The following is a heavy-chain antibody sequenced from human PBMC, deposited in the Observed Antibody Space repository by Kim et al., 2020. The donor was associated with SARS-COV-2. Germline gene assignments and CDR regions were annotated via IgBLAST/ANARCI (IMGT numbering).Heavy chain of an antibody. CDR1: GFAFGTHW. CDR2: INEYESEK. Sequence: GGSLRLSCAASGFAFGTHWMSWVRQAPGKGLEWVANINEYESEKYYVDSVKGRFTISRDNAKASLYLQMNSLRAEDTAMYYCATRGRARPTAYWGQGTLVTVSS. CDR3: ATRGRARPTAY. J-gene: IGHJ4*02. V-gene: IGHV3-7*03. D-gene: IGHD1-1*01.